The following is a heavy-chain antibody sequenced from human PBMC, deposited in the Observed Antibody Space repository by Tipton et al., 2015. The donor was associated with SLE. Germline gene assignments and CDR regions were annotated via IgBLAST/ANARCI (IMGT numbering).Heavy chain of an antibody. CDR1: GFTFSSYA. Sequence: SLRLSCAASGFTFSSYAMSWVRQAPGKGLEWVANIKQDGSEKYYVDSVKGRFTISRDNAKNSLYLQMNSLRAEDTAVYYCARERTRDYDILSRGAFDIWGQGTMVTVSS. CDR2: IKQDGSEK. V-gene: IGHV3-7*05. J-gene: IGHJ3*02. D-gene: IGHD3-9*01. CDR3: ARERTRDYDILSRGAFDI.